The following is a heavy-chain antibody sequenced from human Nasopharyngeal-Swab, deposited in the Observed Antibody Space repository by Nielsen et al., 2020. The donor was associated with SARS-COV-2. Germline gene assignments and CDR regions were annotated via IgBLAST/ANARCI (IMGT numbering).Heavy chain of an antibody. D-gene: IGHD5-24*01. J-gene: IGHJ3*02. CDR3: ATGLATIKAFDI. CDR2: FDPEDGET. CDR1: GYTFTSYG. V-gene: IGHV1-24*01. Sequence: ASVKVSCKASGYTFTSYGISWVRQAPGQGLEWMGGFDPEDGETIYAQKFQGRVTMTEDTSTDTAYMELSSLRSEDTAVYYCATGLATIKAFDIWGQGTMVTVSS.